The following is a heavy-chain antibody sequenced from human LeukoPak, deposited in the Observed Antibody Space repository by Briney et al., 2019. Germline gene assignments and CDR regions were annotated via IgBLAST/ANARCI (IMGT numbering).Heavy chain of an antibody. Sequence: PGGSLRLSCAASGFIFSSYAMNWVCQAPGKGLEWVSTISGSGGTTDYADSVKGRFTISRDNSKNTVYLQMNSLRAEDTAVYYCARERAWSGYYTDYYFDYWGQGTLVTVSS. CDR2: ISGSGGTT. V-gene: IGHV3-23*01. CDR1: GFIFSSYA. D-gene: IGHD3-3*01. J-gene: IGHJ4*02. CDR3: ARERAWSGYYTDYYFDY.